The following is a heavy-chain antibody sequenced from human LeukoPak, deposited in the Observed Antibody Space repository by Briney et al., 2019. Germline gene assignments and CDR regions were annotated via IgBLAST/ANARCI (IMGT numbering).Heavy chain of an antibody. CDR2: INTDGSIT. CDR1: GFTFSDYW. V-gene: IGHV3-74*01. CDR3: ARDRGPRTGFMVREAYDY. D-gene: IGHD3-10*01. J-gene: IGHJ4*02. Sequence: PGGSLRLSCAASGFTFSDYWIHWVRQAPGKGLVWVSRINTDGSITNYADSAKGRFSISRDNAKNTLYLQMSSLRAEGTAVYYCARDRGPRTGFMVREAYDYWGQGTLVTVSS.